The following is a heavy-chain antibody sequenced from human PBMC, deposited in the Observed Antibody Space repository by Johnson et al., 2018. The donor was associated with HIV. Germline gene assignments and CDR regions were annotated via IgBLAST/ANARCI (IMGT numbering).Heavy chain of an antibody. CDR2: IYSGGRT. D-gene: IGHD3-22*01. CDR3: ARDRRYYDSSGYYHDAFDI. V-gene: IGHV3-66*01. J-gene: IGHJ3*02. CDR1: GFTVNSNY. Sequence: MQLVESGGGLVQPGGSLRLSCAASGFTVNSNYINWVRQAPGKGLECVSGIYSGGRTYYADSVKGRFTISRDTSKNTLYLQMNSLRADDTAVYFCARDRRYYDSSGYYHDAFDIWGQGTMVTVSS.